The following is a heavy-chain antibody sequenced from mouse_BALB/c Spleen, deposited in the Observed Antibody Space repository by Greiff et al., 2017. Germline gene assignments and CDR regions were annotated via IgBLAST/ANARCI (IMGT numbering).Heavy chain of an antibody. D-gene: IGHD2-4*01. Sequence: QVQLQQPGAELVKPGASVKLSCKASGYTFTSYWMHWVKQRPGQGLEWIGEINPSNGRTNYNEKFKSKATLTVDKSSSTAYMQLRSLTSEDSAVYYCARSYYDYDEFAYWGQGTLVTVSA. CDR3: ARSYYDYDEFAY. V-gene: IGHV1S81*02. CDR1: GYTFTSYW. J-gene: IGHJ3*01. CDR2: INPSNGRT.